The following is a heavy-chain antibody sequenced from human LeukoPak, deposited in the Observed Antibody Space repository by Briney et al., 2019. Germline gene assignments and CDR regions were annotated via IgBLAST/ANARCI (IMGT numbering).Heavy chain of an antibody. Sequence: GGSLRLFCAASGFTFSSYAMSWVRQAPGKAMEWVSSITSSGTYIFYVDSVKGRFTISRDNAKNSLYLQMNSLRAEDTAVYYCARDKKYYDILTGYNTNYYFDYWGQGTLVTVSS. J-gene: IGHJ4*02. CDR2: ITSSGTYI. D-gene: IGHD3-9*01. V-gene: IGHV3-21*01. CDR3: ARDKKYYDILTGYNTNYYFDY. CDR1: GFTFSSYA.